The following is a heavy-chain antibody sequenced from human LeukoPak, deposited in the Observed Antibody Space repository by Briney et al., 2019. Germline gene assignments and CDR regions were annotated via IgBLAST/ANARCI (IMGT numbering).Heavy chain of an antibody. Sequence: SETLSLTCAVYGGSFSGYYWSWIRQPPGKGLEWIGEINHSGSTNYNPSLKTRVTISVDTSKNQFSLKLSSVTAADTAVYYCARGDSYSSSWLDYWGQGTLVTVSS. CDR1: GGSFSGYY. V-gene: IGHV4-34*01. CDR3: ARGDSYSSSWLDY. D-gene: IGHD6-13*01. CDR2: INHSGST. J-gene: IGHJ4*02.